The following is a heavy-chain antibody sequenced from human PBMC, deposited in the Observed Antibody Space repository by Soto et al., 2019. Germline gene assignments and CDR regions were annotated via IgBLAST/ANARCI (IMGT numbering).Heavy chain of an antibody. CDR2: ISYDGRDE. CDR1: GFTFSNYA. V-gene: IGHV3-30*04. CDR3: ARDSRTDGYKYDYFDY. Sequence: QVQLVESGGGVVQPGRSLRLSCTASGFTFSNYAIHWVRQAPGKGLEWVALISYDGRDEYYADSVKGRFTISRDNSKITLYLQMNSLRAEVTGMFYCARDSRTDGYKYDYFDYWGQGTLVTVSS. J-gene: IGHJ4*02. D-gene: IGHD5-12*01.